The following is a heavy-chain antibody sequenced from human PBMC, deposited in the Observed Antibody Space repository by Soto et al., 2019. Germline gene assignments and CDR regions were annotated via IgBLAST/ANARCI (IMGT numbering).Heavy chain of an antibody. J-gene: IGHJ6*02. CDR2: ISAYNGNT. Sequence: QVQLVQSGAEVKKPGASVTVSCKASGYTFTSYGISWVRQAPGQGLEWMEWISAYNGNTNYAQKLQGRVTMTTETSTRADYMEQRSLRYDDTAVYYCARGAVAGPSYYYGMDVWGQGTTVTVSS. V-gene: IGHV1-18*04. D-gene: IGHD6-19*01. CDR1: GYTFTSYG. CDR3: ARGAVAGPSYYYGMDV.